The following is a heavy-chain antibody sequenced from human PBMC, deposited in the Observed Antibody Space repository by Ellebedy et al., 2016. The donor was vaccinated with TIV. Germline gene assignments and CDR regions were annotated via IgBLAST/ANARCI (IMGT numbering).Heavy chain of an antibody. CDR3: SRDTVEVPSGDAFDL. V-gene: IGHV3-33*08. CDR1: GFTFSSYG. Sequence: PGGSLRLSCAASGFTFSSYGMHWVRQAPGKGLEWVAVIWSDGSNNYYADTVKGRFTISRDNSKNTLYLQMNSLRVDDTAIYYCSRDTVEVPSGDAFDLWGQGTVVTVSS. J-gene: IGHJ3*01. D-gene: IGHD2-2*01. CDR2: IWSDGSNN.